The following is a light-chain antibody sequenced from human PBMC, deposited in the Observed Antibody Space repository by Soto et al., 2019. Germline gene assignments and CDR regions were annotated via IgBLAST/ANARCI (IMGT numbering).Light chain of an antibody. Sequence: QSALTQPASVSGSPGQSITISCTGTSSDVGSYNLVSWYQQHPDKAPKLIIYEVSKWPSGVSSRFSASKSGNTASLTISGLQSEDEADYYCCSYAGSSTWVFGGGTKGTVL. CDR2: EVS. J-gene: IGLJ3*02. CDR1: SSDVGSYNL. CDR3: CSYAGSSTWV. V-gene: IGLV2-23*02.